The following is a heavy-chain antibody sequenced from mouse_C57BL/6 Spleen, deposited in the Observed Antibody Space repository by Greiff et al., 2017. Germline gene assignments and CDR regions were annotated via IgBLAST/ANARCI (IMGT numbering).Heavy chain of an antibody. CDR3: AREELFDY. J-gene: IGHJ2*01. CDR1: GYAFSSSW. Sequence: VKLMESGPELVKPGASVKISCKASGYAFSSSWMNWVKQRPGKGLEWIGRIYPGDGDTNYNGKFKGKATRTADKSSSTAYMQLSSLTSADSAVYFCAREELFDYWGQGTTLTVSS. V-gene: IGHV1-82*01. CDR2: IYPGDGDT.